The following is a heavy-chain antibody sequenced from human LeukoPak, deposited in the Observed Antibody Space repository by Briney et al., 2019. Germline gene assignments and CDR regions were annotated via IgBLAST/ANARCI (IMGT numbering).Heavy chain of an antibody. CDR3: AKALGSIVVTTTDY. V-gene: IGHV3-23*01. D-gene: IGHD5-12*01. Sequence: GGSLRLSCAASGFTFTSYAMSWVRQAPGKGLEWVSAISSSGDTTYYADSVKGRFTISRDNSKNTLYMQMHSLRAEDTAVYYCAKALGSIVVTTTDYWGQGTLVTVSS. J-gene: IGHJ4*02. CDR1: GFTFTSYA. CDR2: ISSSGDTT.